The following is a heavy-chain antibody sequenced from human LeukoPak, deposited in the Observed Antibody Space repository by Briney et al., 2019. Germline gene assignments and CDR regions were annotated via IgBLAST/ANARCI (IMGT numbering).Heavy chain of an antibody. V-gene: IGHV1-46*01. CDR2: INPSGGST. D-gene: IGHD2-2*01. Sequence: GASVKVSCKASGYRFTSYYMHCVRQAPGQGLEWMGIINPSGGSTIYAQKFQDRVTMTRDTSTSTVYMELSSLSSEDTAVYYCARGGEYQLLDDYWGQGTLVTVSS. CDR3: ARGGEYQLLDDY. J-gene: IGHJ4*02. CDR1: GYRFTSYY.